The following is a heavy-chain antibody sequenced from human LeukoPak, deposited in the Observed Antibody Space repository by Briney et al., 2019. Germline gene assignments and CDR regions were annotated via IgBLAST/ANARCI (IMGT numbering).Heavy chain of an antibody. J-gene: IGHJ3*01. Sequence: PGGSLRLSCVASGFTCSTYTMNWVRQAPGKGLEWLSYITVSSSTYYADSVQGRFTISRDNAKNSLYLQMNSLRDEDTAVYYCARGDTLSDLNAFDLWGQGTMVTVSS. CDR1: GFTCSTYT. CDR2: ITVSSST. CDR3: ARGDTLSDLNAFDL. V-gene: IGHV3-48*02.